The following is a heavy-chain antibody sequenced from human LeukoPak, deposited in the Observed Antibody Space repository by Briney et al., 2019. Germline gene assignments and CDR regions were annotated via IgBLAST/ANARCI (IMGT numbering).Heavy chain of an antibody. V-gene: IGHV3-21*01. CDR2: IGGNSRSI. D-gene: IGHD3-22*01. CDR1: GFTFSTDP. Sequence: GGSLRLSCAASGFTFSTDPMNWVRQAPGKGLEWVSSIGGNSRSIYYADSVKGRFTISRDNAKNSVYLQMNSLRAEDTAVYYCAKSTAYSITMIVVIKPMDVWGQGTTVTVSS. CDR3: AKSTAYSITMIVVIKPMDV. J-gene: IGHJ6*02.